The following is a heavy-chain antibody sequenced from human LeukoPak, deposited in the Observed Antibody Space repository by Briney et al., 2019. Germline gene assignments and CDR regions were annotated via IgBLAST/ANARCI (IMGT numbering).Heavy chain of an antibody. V-gene: IGHV4-4*02. D-gene: IGHD5-24*01. CDR2: IYHSGST. CDR3: ARARDGYRNYYFDY. J-gene: IGHJ4*02. Sequence: SETLSLTCAVSGGSISSSNWWSWVRQPPGKGLEWIGEIYHSGSTNYNPSLKSRVAISVDKSKNQFSLKLSSVTAADTAVYYCARARDGYRNYYFDYWGQGTLVTVSS. CDR1: GGSISSSNW.